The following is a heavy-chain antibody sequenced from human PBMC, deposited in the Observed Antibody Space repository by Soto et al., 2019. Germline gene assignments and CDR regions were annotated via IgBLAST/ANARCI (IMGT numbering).Heavy chain of an antibody. D-gene: IGHD4-17*01. CDR2: INRSGST. J-gene: IGHJ4*02. CDR1: GGSFSGYY. V-gene: IGHV4-34*01. CDR3: ARGGLTTVPPLT. Sequence: QMQLQQWGAGLLKPSETLSLTCAVYGGSFSGYYYYWIRQPPGKGLEWIGEINRSGSTNYNPSLKSRVTISVDTSKNQFSLTPSSVTAADTAMYYCARGGLTTVPPLTWGQGTLVTVSS.